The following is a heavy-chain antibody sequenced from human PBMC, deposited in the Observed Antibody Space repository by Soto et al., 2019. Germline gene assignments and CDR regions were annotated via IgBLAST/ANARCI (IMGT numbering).Heavy chain of an antibody. V-gene: IGHV2-5*01. CDR1: GFSLSTSGVG. J-gene: IGHJ4*02. D-gene: IGHD1-7*01. Sequence: SGPTLVNPTQTLTLTCTFSGFSLSTSGVGVGWIRQPPGKALEWLALIYWNDDKRYSPSLKSRLAITKDTSKNQVVLTLTNVDPVDTGTYYCAHSGRYNWNYDYWGQGFPVTVSS. CDR2: IYWNDDK. CDR3: AHSGRYNWNYDY.